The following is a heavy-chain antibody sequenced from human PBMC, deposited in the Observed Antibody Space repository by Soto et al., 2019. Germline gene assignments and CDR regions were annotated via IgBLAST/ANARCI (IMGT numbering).Heavy chain of an antibody. Sequence: GASVKVSCKASGYTFTSYGISWVRQAPGQGLEWMGGIIPIFGTANYAQKFQGRVTITADESTSTAYMELSSLRSEDTAVYYCAIPNQLLCDIGSSCPVTDDNDYWGQGTLVTVSS. J-gene: IGHJ4*02. CDR3: AIPNQLLCDIGSSCPVTDDNDY. CDR1: GYTFTSYG. D-gene: IGHD2-2*01. V-gene: IGHV1-69*13. CDR2: IIPIFGTA.